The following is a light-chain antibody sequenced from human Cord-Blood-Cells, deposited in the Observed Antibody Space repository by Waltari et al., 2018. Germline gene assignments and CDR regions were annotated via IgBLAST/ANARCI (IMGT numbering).Light chain of an antibody. J-gene: IGLJ1*01. V-gene: IGLV2-11*01. CDR1: SSDVGGYNY. CDR2: DVS. Sequence: PGQSVTISCTGTSSDVGGYNYVSWYQQHPGKAPKLMIYDVSKRPSGVPDRFSGSKSGNTASLTISGLQAEDEADYYCCSYAGSYTFVFGTGTKVTVL. CDR3: CSYAGSYTFV.